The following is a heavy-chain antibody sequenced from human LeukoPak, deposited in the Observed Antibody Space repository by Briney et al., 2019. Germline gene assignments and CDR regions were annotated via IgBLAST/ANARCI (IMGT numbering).Heavy chain of an antibody. CDR2: INKDGSEI. CDR3: ARDKVTY. Sequence: GGSLRLSCAASGFTFSNYWISGVRKAPGKGLEWVAHINKDGSEIYYVDSVKGRFTISRDNAKSSLSLQMNSLRVEDTAVYYCARDKVTYWGQGILVTVSS. CDR1: GFTFSNYW. V-gene: IGHV3-7*01. J-gene: IGHJ4*02.